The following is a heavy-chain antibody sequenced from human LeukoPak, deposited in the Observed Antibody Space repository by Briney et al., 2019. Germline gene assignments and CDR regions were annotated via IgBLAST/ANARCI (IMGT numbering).Heavy chain of an antibody. CDR1: GFTFSSYW. D-gene: IGHD6-19*01. J-gene: IGHJ4*02. CDR3: AKGSSVAGTIFGY. Sequence: GGSLRLSCAASGFTFSSYWMSWVRQAPGKGLEWLANIKQDESEKYYVDSVKGRFTISRDNPKNSLYLQMNSLRAEDTAVYYCAKGSSVAGTIFGYWGQGTLVTVSS. V-gene: IGHV3-7*05. CDR2: IKQDESEK.